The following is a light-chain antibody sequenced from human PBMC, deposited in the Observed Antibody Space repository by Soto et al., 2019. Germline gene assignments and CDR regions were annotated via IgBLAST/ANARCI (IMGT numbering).Light chain of an antibody. CDR1: QSVSSY. Sequence: EIVLTQSPGTLSLSPGERATLYFSASQSVSSYLAWYQQKPGQAPRLLIYDASNRATGIPARFSGSGSGTDLTLTISRLEPGDFAVYYCQQYVTSPPGTFGQGTKVDI. V-gene: IGKV3-20*01. CDR3: QQYVTSPPGT. CDR2: DAS. J-gene: IGKJ1*01.